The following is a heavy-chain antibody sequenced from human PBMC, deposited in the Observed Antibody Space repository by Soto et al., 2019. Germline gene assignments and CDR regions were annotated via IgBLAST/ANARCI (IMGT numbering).Heavy chain of an antibody. CDR3: ALMDYYDSSGYYYVRRAEYFQH. CDR2: IYSGGST. V-gene: IGHV3-53*01. J-gene: IGHJ1*01. CDR1: GFTVSSNY. Sequence: GVSLRLSCAASGFTVSSNYMSWVRQAPGKGLEWVSGIYSGGSTYYADSVKGRFTISRDNSKNTLYLQMNSLRAEDTAVYYCALMDYYDSSGYYYVRRAEYFQHWGQGTLVTVSS. D-gene: IGHD3-22*01.